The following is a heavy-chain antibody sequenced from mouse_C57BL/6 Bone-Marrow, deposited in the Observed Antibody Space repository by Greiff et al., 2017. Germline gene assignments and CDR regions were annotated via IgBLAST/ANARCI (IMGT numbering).Heavy chain of an antibody. CDR2: IYPRSGNT. D-gene: IGHD2-2*01. V-gene: IGHV1-81*01. Sequence: VQLQESGAELARPGASVKLSCKASGYTFTSYGISWVKQRTGQGLEWIGEIYPRSGNTYYNETFKGKATLTADKSSSTAYRELRSQTSEDSAVYFCARLGGYDVYWYFDVWGTGTTVTVSS. CDR3: ARLGGYDVYWYFDV. CDR1: GYTFTSYG. J-gene: IGHJ1*03.